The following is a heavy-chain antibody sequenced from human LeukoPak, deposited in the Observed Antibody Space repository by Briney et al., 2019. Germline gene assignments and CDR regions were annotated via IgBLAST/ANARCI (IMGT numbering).Heavy chain of an antibody. CDR2: ISYDGSNK. Sequence: GGSLRLSCAASGFTFSSYAMHWVRQAPGKGLEWVAVISYDGSNKYYADSVKGRFTISRDNSKNTLYLQMNSLRAEDTAVYYCAKARIAAAGGANWFDPWGQGTLVTVSS. D-gene: IGHD6-13*01. J-gene: IGHJ5*02. CDR1: GFTFSSYA. V-gene: IGHV3-30-3*01. CDR3: AKARIAAAGGANWFDP.